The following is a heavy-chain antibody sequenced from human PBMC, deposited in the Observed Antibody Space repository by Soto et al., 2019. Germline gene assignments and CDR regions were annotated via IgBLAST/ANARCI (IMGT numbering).Heavy chain of an antibody. V-gene: IGHV3-33*01. J-gene: IGHJ5*02. Sequence: GGSLRLSCAASGFTFSSYGMHWVRQAPGKGLEWVAVIWYDGSNKYYADSVKGRFTISRDNSKNTLYLQMNSLRAEDTAVYYSARDLLVVAAIPGSHWFDPWGQGTLVTVSS. CDR2: IWYDGSNK. CDR1: GFTFSSYG. D-gene: IGHD2-15*01. CDR3: ARDLLVVAAIPGSHWFDP.